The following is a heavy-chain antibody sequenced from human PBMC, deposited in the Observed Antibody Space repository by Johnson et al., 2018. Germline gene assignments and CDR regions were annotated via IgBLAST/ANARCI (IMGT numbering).Heavy chain of an antibody. CDR1: GLTFQTYA. CDR3: ARDLGGHEYGDSEVVLNEPHYSYGMDV. Sequence: QVQLVQSGGGVVQPGRSLRLSCAASGLTFQTYAMHWVRQAPGKGLEWAALIWYDGSNKYYADSVKGRFTISRDNSKNTLYLQMNSLRAEDPAVYYCARDLGGHEYGDSEVVLNEPHYSYGMDVWGQGTTVTVSS. V-gene: IGHV3-33*01. CDR2: IWYDGSNK. J-gene: IGHJ6*02. D-gene: IGHD4-17*01.